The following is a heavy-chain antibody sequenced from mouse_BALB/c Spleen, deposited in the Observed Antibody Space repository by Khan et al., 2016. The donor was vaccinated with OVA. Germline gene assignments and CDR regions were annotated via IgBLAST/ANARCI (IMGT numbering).Heavy chain of an antibody. Sequence: EVQLQESGPGLVKPSQSLSLTCTVTAYSITSDYAWTWIRQFPGNKLEWMGYISYSGSTSYNPSLTSRISFTLDTSTNPFFLQFLYVTTEDTATYYGACTRFCYRYSFLDYWGQGTTLTVSS. CDR1: AYSITSDYA. CDR3: ACTRFCYRYSFLDY. V-gene: IGHV3-2*02. J-gene: IGHJ2*01. CDR2: ISYSGST. D-gene: IGHD2-14*01.